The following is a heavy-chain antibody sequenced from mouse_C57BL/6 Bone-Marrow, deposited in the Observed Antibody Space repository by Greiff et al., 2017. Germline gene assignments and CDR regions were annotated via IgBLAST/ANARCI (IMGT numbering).Heavy chain of an antibody. CDR2: IYPRSGNT. J-gene: IGHJ3*01. Sequence: QVQLQQSGAELARPGASVKLSCKASGYTFTSYGISWVKQRTGQGLEWIGEIYPRSGNTYYNEKFKGKATLTADKSSSTAYMELRSLTSEDAAVYVWAREVYYGSRGFSYWGQGTLVTFSA. CDR3: AREVYYGSRGFSY. CDR1: GYTFTSYG. V-gene: IGHV1-81*01. D-gene: IGHD1-1*01.